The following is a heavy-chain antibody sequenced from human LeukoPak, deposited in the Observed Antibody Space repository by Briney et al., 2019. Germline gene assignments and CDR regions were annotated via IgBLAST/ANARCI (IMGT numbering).Heavy chain of an antibody. CDR1: GFTFSNSW. CDR3: ARDLNVPGD. J-gene: IGHJ3*01. Sequence: GGSLRLSCAASGFTFSNSWMHWVRQAPGKGLVWVSRINTDGTTTHYADSVKGRFTISRDNAKNTLYLQMNSLRAEDTAVYSCARDLNVPGDWGQGTMVTVSS. CDR2: INTDGTTT. D-gene: IGHD1-1*01. V-gene: IGHV3-74*01.